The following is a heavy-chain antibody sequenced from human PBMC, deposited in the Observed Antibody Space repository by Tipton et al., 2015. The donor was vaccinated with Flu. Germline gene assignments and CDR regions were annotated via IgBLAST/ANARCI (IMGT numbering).Heavy chain of an antibody. CDR3: ARSTYYYGSGSSDY. CDR1: GYSISSGYY. Sequence: TLSLTCAVSGYSISSGYYWGWIRQPPGKGLEWIGSIYHSGSTSYNPSLKSRVTISVDTSKNHFSQRLSSVTAADTAVYYCARSTYYYGSGSSDYWGQGTLVTVSS. D-gene: IGHD3-10*01. V-gene: IGHV4-38-2*01. J-gene: IGHJ4*02. CDR2: IYHSGST.